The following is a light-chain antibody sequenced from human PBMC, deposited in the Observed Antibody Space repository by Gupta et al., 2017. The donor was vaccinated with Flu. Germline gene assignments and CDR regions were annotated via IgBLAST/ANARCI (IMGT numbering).Light chain of an antibody. CDR3: QQDGTSPYS. J-gene: IGKJ2*03. CDR2: GGA. V-gene: IGKV3-20*01. CDR1: ESVRSSY. Sequence: EIVFPQSPGTLSFSPGERATLSCRARESVRSSYLAWYQQKPGQPPRRLIYGGASRATGIPDRCSASGSGTDFTLTISRLEPEDFAVYYCQQDGTSPYSFGQGTKLEIK.